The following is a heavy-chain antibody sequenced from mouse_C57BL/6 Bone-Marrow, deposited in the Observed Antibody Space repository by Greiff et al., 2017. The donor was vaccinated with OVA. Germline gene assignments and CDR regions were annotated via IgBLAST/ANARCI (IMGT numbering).Heavy chain of an antibody. CDR3: ARTDYYGSSAFDY. D-gene: IGHD1-1*01. CDR1: GFSLTSYG. V-gene: IGHV2-2*01. Sequence: VHLVESGPGLVQPSQSLSITCTVSGFSLTSYGVHWVRQSPGTGLEWLGVIWSGGSTDYNAAFISRLSISKDNSKSQVFFKMNSLQADDTAIYYCARTDYYGSSAFDYWGQGTTLTVSS. J-gene: IGHJ2*01. CDR2: IWSGGST.